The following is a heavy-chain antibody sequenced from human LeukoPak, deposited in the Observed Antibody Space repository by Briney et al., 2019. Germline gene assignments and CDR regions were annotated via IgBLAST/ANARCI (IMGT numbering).Heavy chain of an antibody. CDR1: GFTFGDYA. Sequence: GGSLRLSCTTSGFTFGDYAMSWVRQAPGKGLEWVAFIRYDGSNKYYADSVKGRFTISRDNSKNTLYLQMNSLRAEDTAVYYCAKDDDSGRDDFWSGWSAFDIWGQGTMVTVSS. D-gene: IGHD3-3*01. J-gene: IGHJ3*02. CDR3: AKDDDSGRDDFWSGWSAFDI. CDR2: IRYDGSNK. V-gene: IGHV3-30*02.